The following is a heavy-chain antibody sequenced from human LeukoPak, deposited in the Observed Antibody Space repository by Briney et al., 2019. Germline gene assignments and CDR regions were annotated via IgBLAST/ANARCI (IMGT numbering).Heavy chain of an antibody. CDR1: GFTFDDYV. V-gene: IGHV3-20*04. J-gene: IGHJ6*03. Sequence: GGSLRLSCAASGFTFDDYVMTWVRQVPGRGLEWVSGINWNGGSTGYADSVQGRFTISRDNAKNSLYLQMNSLRAEDTAVYYCARDGYYYYYMDVWGKGTTVTVSS. CDR3: ARDGYYYYYMDV. CDR2: INWNGGST.